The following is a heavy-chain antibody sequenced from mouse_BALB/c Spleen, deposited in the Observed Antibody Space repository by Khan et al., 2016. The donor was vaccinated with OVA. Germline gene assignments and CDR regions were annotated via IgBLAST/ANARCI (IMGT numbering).Heavy chain of an antibody. J-gene: IGHJ2*01. V-gene: IGHV1-7*01. Sequence: QVQLKESGAELAKPGASVKMSCTASGYTFTTYWIHWVKQRPGQGLEWIGYINPSTGYTEYNQKFKDKATLTTDKSSSTAYMQLSSLTSEDSAVYYCARDRIDYWGQGTTLTVSS. CDR3: ARDRIDY. CDR1: GYTFTTYW. CDR2: INPSTGYT.